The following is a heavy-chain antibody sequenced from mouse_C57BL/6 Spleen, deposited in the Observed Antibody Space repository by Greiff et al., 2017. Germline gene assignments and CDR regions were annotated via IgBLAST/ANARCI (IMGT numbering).Heavy chain of an antibody. CDR2: IGSGSSTI. Sequence: DVQLVESGGGLVKPGGSLKLSCAASGFTFNDSGMHWVRQAPEKGLEWVAYIGSGSSTIYYAYNVKGTFTISTDTAKNTLFLQMSRLRSEDTAMYYCARREDYAMGYWGQGTSVTVS. CDR3: ARREDYAMGY. J-gene: IGHJ4*01. CDR1: GFTFNDSG. V-gene: IGHV5-17*01.